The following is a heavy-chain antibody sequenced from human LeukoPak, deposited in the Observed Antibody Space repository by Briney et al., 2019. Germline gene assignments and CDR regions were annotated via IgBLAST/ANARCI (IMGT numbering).Heavy chain of an antibody. V-gene: IGHV3-48*03. J-gene: IGHJ4*02. CDR2: ISSSDNAV. CDR3: ARVPGSSGWNYYFDY. Sequence: TGGSLRLSCAASGVTFSSYEMNWLRQAPGKGLEWVSYISSSDNAVHYADSVKGRFTISRDNTKNSLYLQMNSLRAEGTAVYYCARVPGSSGWNYYFDYWGQGTLVTVSS. D-gene: IGHD6-19*01. CDR1: GVTFSSYE.